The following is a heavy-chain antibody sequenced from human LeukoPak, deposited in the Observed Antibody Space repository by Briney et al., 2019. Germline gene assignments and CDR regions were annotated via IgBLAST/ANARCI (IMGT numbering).Heavy chain of an antibody. D-gene: IGHD3-22*01. CDR1: GFTFSSYA. CDR2: ISYDGSNK. CDR3: AKEPYYYDPRGY. J-gene: IGHJ4*02. Sequence: GGSLRLSCAASGFTFSSYAMHWVRQAPGKGLEWVAVISYDGSNKYYADSVKGRFTISRDNSKNTLYLQMNSLRAEDTAVYYCAKEPYYYDPRGYWGQGTLVTVSS. V-gene: IGHV3-30-3*01.